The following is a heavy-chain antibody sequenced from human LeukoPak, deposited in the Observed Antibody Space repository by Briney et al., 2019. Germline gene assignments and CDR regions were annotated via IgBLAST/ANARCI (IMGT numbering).Heavy chain of an antibody. CDR1: GFTFSSYG. D-gene: IGHD2/OR15-2a*01. CDR3: ARIYGPNWFDP. CDR2: ISYDGSNK. V-gene: IGHV3-30*03. Sequence: PGRSLRLSCAASGFTFSSYGMHWVRQAPGKGLEWVAVISYDGSNKYYADSVKGRFTISRDTSKNTLYLQMNSLRAEDTALYYCARIYGPNWFDPWGQGTLVTVSS. J-gene: IGHJ5*02.